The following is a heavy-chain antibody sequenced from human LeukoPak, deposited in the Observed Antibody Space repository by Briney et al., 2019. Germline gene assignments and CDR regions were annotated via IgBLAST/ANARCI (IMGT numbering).Heavy chain of an antibody. D-gene: IGHD4-23*01. CDR2: LYHSGGT. Sequence: SETLSLTCTVSGGSISSSSYYWAWIRQPPGKGLEWIGSLYHSGGTYYNPSLKRRVTISVDTFKNQFSLKLSSVTAADTAVYYCARPYGGKPHQNAFNIWGQGTMVTVSS. CDR1: GGSISSSSYY. V-gene: IGHV4-39*07. J-gene: IGHJ3*02. CDR3: ARPYGGKPHQNAFNI.